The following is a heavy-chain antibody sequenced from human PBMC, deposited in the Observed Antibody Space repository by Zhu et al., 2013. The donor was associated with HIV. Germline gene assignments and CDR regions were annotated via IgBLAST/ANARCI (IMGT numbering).Heavy chain of an antibody. Sequence: QVQLVQSGAEVKKPGASVKVPCNTSGYPFSSYTIHWVRQTTGQGLEWMGWMNPNIGNTGSAQKFQGRVTMTRDMSTSTAYMELTSLTSEDTALYYCARGDAFDFWGQGTMVTVSS. V-gene: IGHV1-8*01. CDR1: GYPFSSYT. CDR3: ARGDAFDF. J-gene: IGHJ3*01. CDR2: MNPNIGNT.